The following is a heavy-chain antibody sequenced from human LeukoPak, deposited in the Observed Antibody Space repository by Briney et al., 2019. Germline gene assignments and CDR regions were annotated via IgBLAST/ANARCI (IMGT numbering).Heavy chain of an antibody. CDR2: ISWNSGSI. V-gene: IGHV3-9*01. CDR1: GFTFDDYA. CDR3: AKAVIWSYGSIFDY. D-gene: IGHD5-18*01. J-gene: IGHJ4*02. Sequence: PGRSLRLSCAASGFTFDDYAMHWVRQAPGKGLEWVSGISWNSGSIGYADSVKGRFTISRDNAKNSLYLQMNSLRAEDTALYYCAKAVIWSYGSIFDYWGQGTLVTVPS.